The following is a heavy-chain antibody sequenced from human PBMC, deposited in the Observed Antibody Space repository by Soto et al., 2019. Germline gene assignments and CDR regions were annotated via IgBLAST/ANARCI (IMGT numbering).Heavy chain of an antibody. CDR1: GGTFSGYA. J-gene: IGHJ4*02. V-gene: IGHV1-69*13. CDR2: IIPIFGTA. CDR3: ARVRRGYCSGGSCIQFDY. Sequence: SVKVSCKASGGTFSGYAISWVRQAPGQGLEWMGGIIPIFGTANYAQKFQGRVTITADESTSTAYMELSSLRSEDTAVYYCARVRRGYCSGGSCIQFDYWGQGTLVTVSS. D-gene: IGHD2-15*01.